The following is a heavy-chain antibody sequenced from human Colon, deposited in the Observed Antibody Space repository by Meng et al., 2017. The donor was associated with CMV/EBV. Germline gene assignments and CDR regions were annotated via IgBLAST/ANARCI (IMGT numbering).Heavy chain of an antibody. Sequence: ASGFTLSKNGMEWGRQAPGKGLGWVSGMNPDGSTKTYADSVQGRFTISRDNAKNTLYLQLTSLRAEDTAVYYCARVARGTYGLDYWGQGTLVTVSS. D-gene: IGHD5-12*01. V-gene: IGHV3-74*03. CDR1: GFTLSKNG. CDR3: ARVARGTYGLDY. CDR2: MNPDGSTK. J-gene: IGHJ4*02.